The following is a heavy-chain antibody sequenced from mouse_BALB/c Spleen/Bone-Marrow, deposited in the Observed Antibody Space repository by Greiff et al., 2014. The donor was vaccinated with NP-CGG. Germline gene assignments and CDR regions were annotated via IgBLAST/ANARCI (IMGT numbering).Heavy chain of an antibody. J-gene: IGHJ4*01. Sequence: QVQLQQFGAELVRPGASVTLSCKASGYKFTDYEMHWVKQTPVHGLEWIGSIDPETGGTAYNQNFKGKATLTADRSSTTAYMELRSLTSEDSAVYYCTREGIYFGYDVPMDYWGQGTSVTVSS. CDR3: TREGIYFGYDVPMDY. CDR2: IDPETGGT. CDR1: GYKFTDYE. V-gene: IGHV1-15*01. D-gene: IGHD2-2*01.